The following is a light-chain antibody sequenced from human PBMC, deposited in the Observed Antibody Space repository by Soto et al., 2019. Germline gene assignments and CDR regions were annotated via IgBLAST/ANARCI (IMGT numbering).Light chain of an antibody. CDR1: SSDVGSYNR. V-gene: IGLV2-18*02. Sequence: QSALTQPPSVSGSPGQSVTISCTGTSSDVGSYNRVSWYQQPPGKAPKLMIYEVSNRPSGVPDRLSGSKSGNTASLTISGLQAEDEADYYCSSFTSSSTLVFGGGTKVTVL. CDR3: SSFTSSSTLV. J-gene: IGLJ2*01. CDR2: EVS.